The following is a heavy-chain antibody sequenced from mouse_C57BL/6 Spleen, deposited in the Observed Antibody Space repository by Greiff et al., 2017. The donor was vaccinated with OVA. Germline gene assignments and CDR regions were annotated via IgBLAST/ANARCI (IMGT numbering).Heavy chain of an antibody. J-gene: IGHJ4*01. CDR1: GYSITSGYY. CDR3: ARGGLVYAMDY. V-gene: IGHV3-6*01. CDR2: ISYDGSN. D-gene: IGHD2-10*02. Sequence: EVKLQESGPGLVKPSQSLSLTCSVTGYSITSGYYWNWIRQFPGNKLEWMGYISYDGSNNYNPSLKNRISITRDTSKNQFFLKLNSVTTEDTATYDCARGGLVYAMDYWGQGTSVTVSS.